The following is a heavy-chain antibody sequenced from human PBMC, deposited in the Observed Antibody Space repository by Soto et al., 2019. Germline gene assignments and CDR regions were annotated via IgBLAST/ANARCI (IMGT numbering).Heavy chain of an antibody. CDR3: ARVGSSSVVGHFDY. D-gene: IGHD6-6*01. Sequence: ASVKVSCKASGNTFTGYYMQWVRQALGQGLEWMGWINPNSGGTNYAQKFQGRVTMTRDTSISTAYMELSRLRSDDTAVYYCARVGSSSVVGHFDYWGQGTLVTVSS. J-gene: IGHJ4*02. CDR1: GNTFTGYY. V-gene: IGHV1-2*02. CDR2: INPNSGGT.